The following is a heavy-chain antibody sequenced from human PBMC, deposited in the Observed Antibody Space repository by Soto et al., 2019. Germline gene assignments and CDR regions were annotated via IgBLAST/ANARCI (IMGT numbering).Heavy chain of an antibody. D-gene: IGHD3-3*01. CDR1: GGSFSGYY. CDR3: ARGTITFFGVVIHRNWFDP. CDR2: INHSGST. J-gene: IGHJ5*02. V-gene: IGHV4-34*01. Sequence: SETLSLTWAVYGGSFSGYYWSWIRQPPGKGLEWIGEINHSGSTNYNPSLKSRVTISVDTSKNQFSLKLSSVTAADTAVYYCARGTITFFGVVIHRNWFDPWGQGTLVTVSS.